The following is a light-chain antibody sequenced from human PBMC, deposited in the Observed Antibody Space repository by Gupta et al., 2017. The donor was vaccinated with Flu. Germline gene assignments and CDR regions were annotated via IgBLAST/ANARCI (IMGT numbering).Light chain of an antibody. CDR2: GAS. V-gene: IGKV3-20*01. Sequence: ETATLSCRASQSVSSSFLAWYQQIPGQAPRLRIYGASSRATGIPDRFSGSGSGTDFTLTISRLEPEDFAVYYCQQYTNWPLTFGGGTKVEIK. CDR3: QQYTNWPLT. J-gene: IGKJ4*01. CDR1: QSVSSSF.